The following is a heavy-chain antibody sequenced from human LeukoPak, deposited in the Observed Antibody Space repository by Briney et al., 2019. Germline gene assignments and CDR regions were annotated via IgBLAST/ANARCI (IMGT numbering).Heavy chain of an antibody. CDR2: INPSGGST. CDR1: GYTFTSYY. D-gene: IGHD3-22*01. CDR3: ARGPYYYDSSGYRAPIVVYYYGMDV. J-gene: IGHJ6*02. V-gene: IGHV1-46*01. Sequence: ASVKVSCKASGYTFTSYYMHWVRQAPGQGLEWMGIINPSGGSTSYAQKFQGRVTMTRDTSTSTVYMELSSLRSEDTAVYYCARGPYYYDSSGYRAPIVVYYYGMDVWGQGTTVTVSS.